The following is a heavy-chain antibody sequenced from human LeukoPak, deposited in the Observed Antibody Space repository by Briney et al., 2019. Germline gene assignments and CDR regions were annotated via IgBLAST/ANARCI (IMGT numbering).Heavy chain of an antibody. Sequence: ASVKVSCKASGYTFTGYYMHWVRQAPGQGLEWMGWINPNSGGTNYEQEVQGRVTMTRDTSISTAYMKLSRLRSDDTAVYYCARSAVPELFDYWGQGTLVTVSS. CDR2: INPNSGGT. V-gene: IGHV1-2*02. D-gene: IGHD1-14*01. J-gene: IGHJ4*02. CDR3: ARSAVPELFDY. CDR1: GYTFTGYY.